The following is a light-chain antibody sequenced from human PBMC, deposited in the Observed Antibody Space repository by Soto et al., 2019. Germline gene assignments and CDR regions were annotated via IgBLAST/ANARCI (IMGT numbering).Light chain of an antibody. CDR3: AAWDDSLFWV. J-gene: IGLJ3*02. CDR2: SNN. Sequence: QAVVTQPPSASGTPGQRVTISCSGGSSNIGDNTVNWYQQLPGTAPKLLIYSNNQRPSGVPDRFSDSKSGTSASLAISGLQSEDEADYYCAAWDDSLFWVFGGGTQLTV. CDR1: SSNIGDNT. V-gene: IGLV1-44*01.